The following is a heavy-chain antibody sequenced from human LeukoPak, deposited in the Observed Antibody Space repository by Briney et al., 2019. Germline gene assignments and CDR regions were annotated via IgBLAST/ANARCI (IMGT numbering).Heavy chain of an antibody. CDR1: GFAFSSYG. J-gene: IGHJ3*02. CDR3: AKGRPPIAVIGAFDN. CDR2: ILYDGSNK. V-gene: IGHV3-30*18. D-gene: IGHD6-19*01. Sequence: PGGSLRLSCAASGFAFSSYGMHWVRPAPGKGLEWVAVILYDGSNKYYADSVKGRFTISRDNSKNTLYLQMNSLRAEDTAVYYCAKGRPPIAVIGAFDNWGQGTMVTVSS.